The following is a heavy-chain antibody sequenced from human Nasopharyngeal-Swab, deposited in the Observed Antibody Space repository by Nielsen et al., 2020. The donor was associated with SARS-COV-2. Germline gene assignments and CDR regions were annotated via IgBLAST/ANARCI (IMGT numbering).Heavy chain of an antibody. CDR1: GGSISSYY. Sequence: SETLPLTCTVSGGSISSYYWSWIRQPAGKGLEWIGRIYTSGSTNYNPSLKSRVTMSVDTSKNQFSLKLSSVTAADTAVYYCAREERWYSSGWFDYWGQGALVTVSS. V-gene: IGHV4-4*07. D-gene: IGHD6-19*01. CDR3: AREERWYSSGWFDY. J-gene: IGHJ4*02. CDR2: IYTSGST.